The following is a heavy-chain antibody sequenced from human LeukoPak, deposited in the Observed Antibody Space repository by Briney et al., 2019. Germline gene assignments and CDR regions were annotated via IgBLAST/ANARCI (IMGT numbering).Heavy chain of an antibody. CDR2: IKYDGSEK. CDR1: GFTFSNYW. Sequence: GGSLRLSCTASGFTFSNYWMSWVRQAPNKGLEWVANIKYDGSEKYYVDSVKGRLTISRGNAKNSLYLQMNSLRAEDTAVYYCAREPVRKRWFDSWGQGTLVTVSS. J-gene: IGHJ5*01. CDR3: AREPVRKRWFDS. D-gene: IGHD3-10*01. V-gene: IGHV3-7*03.